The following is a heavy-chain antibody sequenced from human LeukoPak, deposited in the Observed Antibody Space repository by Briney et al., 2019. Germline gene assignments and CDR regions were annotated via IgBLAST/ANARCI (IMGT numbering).Heavy chain of an antibody. D-gene: IGHD3-22*01. CDR2: IYTSGST. Sequence: KPSQTLSLTCTVSGGSISSGSYYWSWIRQPAGKGLEWIGRIYTSGSTNYNPSLKSRVTISVDTSKNQFSLKLISVTAADTAVYYCARDTYYYDSSGYSLFDYWGQGTLVTVSS. V-gene: IGHV4-61*02. CDR3: ARDTYYYDSSGYSLFDY. CDR1: GGSISSGSYY. J-gene: IGHJ4*02.